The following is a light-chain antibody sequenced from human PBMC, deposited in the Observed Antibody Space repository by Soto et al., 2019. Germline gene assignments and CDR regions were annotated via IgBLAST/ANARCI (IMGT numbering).Light chain of an antibody. CDR2: AAS. Sequence: DIQMTQSPSSLSASVGDRVTITCRASQGISNYLAWYQQKPGKVPKLLSYAASTLQSGVPSRFSGSGSGTEFTLTISSLQPEDVATYYCQKYNSAPPTFGQGTKLEIK. CDR1: QGISNY. V-gene: IGKV1-27*01. CDR3: QKYNSAPPT. J-gene: IGKJ2*01.